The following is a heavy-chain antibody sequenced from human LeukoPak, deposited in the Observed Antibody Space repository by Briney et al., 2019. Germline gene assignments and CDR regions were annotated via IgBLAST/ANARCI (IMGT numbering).Heavy chain of an antibody. CDR1: GGSISSHY. V-gene: IGHV4-59*11. D-gene: IGHD3-16*02. CDR3: ARDPRLRLGELSFGGNWFDP. Sequence: SETLSLTCTVSGGSISSHYWSWIRQPPGKGLEWIGYIYYSGSTNYNPSLKSRVTISVDTSKNQFSLKLSSVTAADTAVYYCARDPRLRLGELSFGGNWFDPWGQGTLVTVSS. J-gene: IGHJ5*02. CDR2: IYYSGST.